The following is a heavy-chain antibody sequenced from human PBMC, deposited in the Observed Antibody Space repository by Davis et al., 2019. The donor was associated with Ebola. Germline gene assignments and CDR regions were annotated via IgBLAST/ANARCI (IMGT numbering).Heavy chain of an antibody. J-gene: IGHJ4*02. Sequence: PSETLSLTCAVYGGSFSGYYWSWVRQPPGKGLEWIGEINRRGTTHYNPSLNNRVTISVDTSKKQISLRLSSVTAADTAVYYCARDAADDYGVNFDYWGQGNLVTVSS. V-gene: IGHV4-34*01. CDR3: ARDAADDYGVNFDY. D-gene: IGHD4-17*01. CDR2: INRRGTT. CDR1: GGSFSGYY.